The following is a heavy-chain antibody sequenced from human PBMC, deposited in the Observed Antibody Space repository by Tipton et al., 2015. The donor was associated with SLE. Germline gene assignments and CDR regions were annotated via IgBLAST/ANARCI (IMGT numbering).Heavy chain of an antibody. V-gene: IGHV4-59*13. CDR3: ARLTPLSGWYYFDY. Sequence: TLSLTCSVSGGSMSTYYWSWIRQPPGKGLEWVGYMSYTGTNNYNPSLRSRVTISGDTSTNQFSLKLTSVSAADTAVYYCARLTPLSGWYYFDYWGQGALVTVSS. CDR1: GGSMSTYY. D-gene: IGHD3-9*01. J-gene: IGHJ4*02. CDR2: MSYTGTN.